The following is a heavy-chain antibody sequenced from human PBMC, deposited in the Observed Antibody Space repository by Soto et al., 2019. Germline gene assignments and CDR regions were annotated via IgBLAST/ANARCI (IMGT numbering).Heavy chain of an antibody. D-gene: IGHD5-18*01. J-gene: IGHJ3*01. CDR3: SKGMKWMQLWSVGAYDA. V-gene: IGHV3-21*04. CDR2: IRTSSSYI. CDR1: GFNFNNFG. Sequence: VGSLRLSCAASGFNFNNFGMNWFRQAPGKWLEWVSSIRTSSSYIYYADSVKGRFTISRDNAKKYLYLEMSGLRVDDTALYFCSKGMKWMQLWSVGAYDAWGPGTMVTVS.